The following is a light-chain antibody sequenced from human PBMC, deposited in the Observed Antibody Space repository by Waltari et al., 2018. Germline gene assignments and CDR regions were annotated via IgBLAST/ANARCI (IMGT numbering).Light chain of an antibody. V-gene: IGLV2-8*01. J-gene: IGLJ1*01. Sequence: QSALTQPPSASGSRGQSVTISCTGTSSDVGGYTDLSWYQHHPGEAPKLMIFEVNKRPSGVPDRFSGSKSGNTASLTVSGLQAEDDADYYCSSYAGSNNLVFGTGTKVTVL. CDR1: SSDVGGYTD. CDR2: EVN. CDR3: SSYAGSNNLV.